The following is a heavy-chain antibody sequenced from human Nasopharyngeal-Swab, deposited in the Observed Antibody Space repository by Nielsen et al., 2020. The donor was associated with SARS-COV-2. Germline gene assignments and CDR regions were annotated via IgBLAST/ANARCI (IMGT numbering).Heavy chain of an antibody. J-gene: IGHJ4*02. CDR1: GFTFSSYG. CDR3: AKDRSNYDYFDY. CDR2: ISYDGSNK. Sequence: GESLKISCAASGFTFSSYGMHWVRQAPGKGLEWVTLISYDGSNKYYADSVKGRSTISRDNSKNTLYLQMNSLRAEDTAVYYCAKDRSNYDYFDYWGQGTLVTVSS. D-gene: IGHD1-26*01. V-gene: IGHV3-30*18.